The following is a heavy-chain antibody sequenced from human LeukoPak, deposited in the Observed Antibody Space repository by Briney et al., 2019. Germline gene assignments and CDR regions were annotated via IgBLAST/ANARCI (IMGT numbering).Heavy chain of an antibody. CDR2: ISSSGSRL. Sequence: GGSLRLSCAASGFNFGEYIMSWIRQAPGKGLEWVSYISSSGSRLYYADSVKGRFTISRDNAKNLLYLQMSSLRAEDTAVYYCAKVSSVPGGRWGQGTLVTVPS. CDR1: GFNFGEYI. D-gene: IGHD2/OR15-2a*01. CDR3: AKVSSVPGGR. V-gene: IGHV3-11*01. J-gene: IGHJ4*02.